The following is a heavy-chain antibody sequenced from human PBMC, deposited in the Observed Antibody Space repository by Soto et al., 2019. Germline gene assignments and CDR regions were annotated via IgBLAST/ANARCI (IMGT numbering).Heavy chain of an antibody. V-gene: IGHV3-23*01. CDR1: GFTFSSYA. Sequence: EVQLLESGGGLVQPGGSLRLSCAASGFTFSSYAMNWVRQAPGKGLEWVSVISGGGGSTYYADSVKGRFTISRDNSKNPLYLQMNSLRAGARAVYYCARRSSSWYFYYWGQGPLVTVSS. CDR2: ISGGGGST. D-gene: IGHD6-13*01. J-gene: IGHJ4*02. CDR3: ARRSSSWYFYY.